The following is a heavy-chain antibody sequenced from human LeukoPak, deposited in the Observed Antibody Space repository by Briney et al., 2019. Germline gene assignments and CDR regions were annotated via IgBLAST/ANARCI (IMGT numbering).Heavy chain of an antibody. CDR3: ARGFSRSRWNAFDI. CDR1: GGSISSYY. D-gene: IGHD6-19*01. CDR2: IYYSGST. Sequence: SETLSLTCTVSGGSISSYYWSWIRQPPGKGLEWIGYIYYSGSTNYNPSLKSRVTISVDTSKNRSSLKLSSVTAADTAVYYCARGFSRSRWNAFDIWGQGTMVTVSS. J-gene: IGHJ3*02. V-gene: IGHV4-59*01.